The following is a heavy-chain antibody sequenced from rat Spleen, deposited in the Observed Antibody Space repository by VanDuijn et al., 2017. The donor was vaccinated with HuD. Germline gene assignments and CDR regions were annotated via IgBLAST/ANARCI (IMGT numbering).Heavy chain of an antibody. CDR2: INSAGTT. CDR1: GHSITSSYR. Sequence: EVQLQESGPGPVKVSESLSLTCSVTGHSITSSYRWNWIRKFPGNKLEWIGYINSAGTTNFNPSLKSRISITRDTSKNQFFLQVNSISSEDTATYYCARSDGVHYYLPFADWCPGTLVTASS. J-gene: IGHJ3*01. D-gene: IGHD1-1*01. V-gene: IGHV3-3*01. CDR3: ARSDGVHYYLPFAD.